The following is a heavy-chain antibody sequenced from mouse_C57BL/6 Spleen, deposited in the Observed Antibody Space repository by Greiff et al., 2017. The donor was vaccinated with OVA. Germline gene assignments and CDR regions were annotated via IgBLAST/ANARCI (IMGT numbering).Heavy chain of an antibody. CDR1: GFTFSDYG. J-gene: IGHJ2*01. V-gene: IGHV5-17*01. CDR2: ISSGSSTI. Sequence: EVKVVESGGGLVKPGGSLKLSCAASGFTFSDYGMHWVRQAPEKGLEWVAHISSGSSTIYYADTVKGRFTISRDNAKNTLFLQMTSLRSEDTAMYYCARRSNLYYFDYWGQGTTLTVSS. CDR3: ARRSNLYYFDY. D-gene: IGHD2-5*01.